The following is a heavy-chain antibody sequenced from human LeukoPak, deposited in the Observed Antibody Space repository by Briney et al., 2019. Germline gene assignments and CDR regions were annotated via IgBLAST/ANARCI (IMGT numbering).Heavy chain of an antibody. CDR2: INHSGST. D-gene: IGHD3-10*01. CDR1: GGSFSGYY. V-gene: IGHV4-34*01. Sequence: SETLSLTCAVYGGSFSGYYWSWIRQPPGKGLEWIGEINHSGSTNYNPSLKSRVTISVDTSKNQFSLKLSSVTAADTAVYYCARAHMVRGYYYYMDVWGKGTTVTVSS. CDR3: ARAHMVRGYYYYMDV. J-gene: IGHJ6*03.